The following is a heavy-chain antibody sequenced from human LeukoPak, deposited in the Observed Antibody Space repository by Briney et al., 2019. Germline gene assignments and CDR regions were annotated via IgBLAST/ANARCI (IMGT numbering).Heavy chain of an antibody. CDR2: IYTSGSI. CDR3: ARELNLVRAVSYNWFDP. J-gene: IGHJ5*02. V-gene: IGHV4-61*02. Sequence: PSETLSLTCTVSGGSISSGRYYWSWIRQPAGKGREWIGRIYTSGSINYNSSLKSRVTISLDTSKNQFSLKLSSVTAADTAVYYCARELNLVRAVSYNWFDPWGQGTLVTVSS. D-gene: IGHD3-10*01. CDR1: GGSISSGRYY.